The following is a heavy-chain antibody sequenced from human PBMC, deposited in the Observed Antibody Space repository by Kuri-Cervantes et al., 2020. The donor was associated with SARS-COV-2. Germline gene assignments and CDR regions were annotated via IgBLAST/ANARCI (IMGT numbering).Heavy chain of an antibody. CDR3: ARDWDSSDGYSYGYYFDY. CDR2: INPNSGGT. J-gene: IGHJ4*02. V-gene: IGHV1-2*02. D-gene: IGHD5-18*01. Sequence: ASVKVSCKASGYTLTGYYMHWVRQAPGQGLEWMGWINPNSGGTNYAQKFQGRVTMTRDTSISTAYMELSRLRSDDTAVYYCARDWDSSDGYSYGYYFDYWGQGTLVTVSS. CDR1: GYTLTGYY.